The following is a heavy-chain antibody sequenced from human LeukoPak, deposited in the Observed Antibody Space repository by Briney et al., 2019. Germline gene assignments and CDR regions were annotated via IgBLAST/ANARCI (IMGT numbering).Heavy chain of an antibody. D-gene: IGHD3-3*01. CDR3: ARYIGYGNYEY. Sequence: SETLSLNCTVSGVSISSYYWSWIRQPPGKGLEWIGYISYSGSTTYSPSLKSRVTISVDSSKTQFSLKLNSVTSADTAVYYCARYIGYGNYEYWGQGTLVTVSS. CDR1: GVSISSYY. V-gene: IGHV4-59*01. J-gene: IGHJ4*02. CDR2: ISYSGST.